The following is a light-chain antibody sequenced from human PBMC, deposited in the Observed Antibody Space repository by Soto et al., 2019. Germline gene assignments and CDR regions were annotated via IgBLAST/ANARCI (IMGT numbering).Light chain of an antibody. Sequence: QSALTQPASVSGSPGQSITISCTGTSSDVGGYNYVSWYQHHPGKAPKLLISEVSNRPSGVSDRFSASKSGNTASLTISGLQAEDEADYFCSSYTSSATLLFGGGTKLTVL. CDR2: EVS. J-gene: IGLJ2*01. V-gene: IGLV2-14*01. CDR3: SSYTSSATLL. CDR1: SSDVGGYNY.